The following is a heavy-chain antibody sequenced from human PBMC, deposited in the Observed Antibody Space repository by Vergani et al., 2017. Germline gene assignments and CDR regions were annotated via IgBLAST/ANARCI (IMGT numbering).Heavy chain of an antibody. CDR3: ARAVRLYYDILTGYYMYYFDY. D-gene: IGHD3-9*01. CDR2: IYHSGGA. V-gene: IGHV4-39*01. Sequence: QLHLQESGPGLVKPSETLSLTCTVSGGSITSSSYYWGWIRQPPGKGLEWIGNIYHSGGAYYNPSLKGRVTISVDTSKNQFSLEVTSVTAADTAVYYCARAVRLYYDILTGYYMYYFDYWGQGTLVTVSS. CDR1: GGSITSSSYY. J-gene: IGHJ4*02.